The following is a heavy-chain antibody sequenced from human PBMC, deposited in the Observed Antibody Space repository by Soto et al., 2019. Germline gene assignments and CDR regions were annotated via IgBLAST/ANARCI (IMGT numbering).Heavy chain of an antibody. D-gene: IGHD2-2*01. CDR1: GFTFSSYA. CDR2: ISGSGGST. Sequence: EVQLLESGGGLVQPGGSLRLSCAASGFTFSSYAMSWVRQAPGKGLEWVSAISGSGGSTYYADSVKGRFTISRDNSKNTLYLHMNSLRAEDTAVYYCAKSDPYCSSTSCSLRYGMDVWGQGTTVTVSS. J-gene: IGHJ6*02. V-gene: IGHV3-23*01. CDR3: AKSDPYCSSTSCSLRYGMDV.